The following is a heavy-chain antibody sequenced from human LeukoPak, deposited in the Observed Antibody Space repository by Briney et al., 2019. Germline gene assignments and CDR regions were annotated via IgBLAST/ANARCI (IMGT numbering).Heavy chain of an antibody. Sequence: PSETLSLTCAVYGGSFSGYYWSWIRQPPGKGLEWIGEINHSGSTNYNPSLKIRVTISVDTSKNQFSLKLSSVTAADTAVYYCAREIVVVPAAYLSTGLNWFDPWGQGTLVTVSS. J-gene: IGHJ5*02. D-gene: IGHD2-2*01. CDR2: INHSGST. V-gene: IGHV4-34*01. CDR3: AREIVVVPAAYLSTGLNWFDP. CDR1: GGSFSGYY.